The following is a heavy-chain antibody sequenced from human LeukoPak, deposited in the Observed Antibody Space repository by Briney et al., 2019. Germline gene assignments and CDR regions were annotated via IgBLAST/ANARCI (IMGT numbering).Heavy chain of an antibody. CDR1: GFSLSNARMG. CDR2: IFSNDEN. V-gene: IGHV2-26*01. J-gene: IGHJ4*02. CDR3: ARIQYTSGWTFDY. D-gene: IGHD6-19*01. Sequence: SGPTLVNPTETLTLTCTVSGFSLSNARMGVSWIRQPPGKALEWLARIFSNDENSYSTSLKSRLTISKDTSESQVVLTMTSMDPVDTATYYCARIQYTSGWTFDYWGQGTLVTVSS.